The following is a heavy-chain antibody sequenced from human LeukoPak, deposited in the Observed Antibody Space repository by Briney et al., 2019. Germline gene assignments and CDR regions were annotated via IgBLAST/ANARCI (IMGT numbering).Heavy chain of an antibody. V-gene: IGHV3-23*01. CDR3: AKDLETYYDSSGYTFDY. CDR2: IGGSGGST. CDR1: GFTFSSYA. Sequence: GGSLRLSCAASGFTFSSYAMSGVRQAPGKGLEWVSAIGGSGGSTYYADSVKGRFTISRDNSKNTLYLQMNSLRAEDTAVYYCAKDLETYYDSSGYTFDYWGQGTLVTVSS. J-gene: IGHJ4*02. D-gene: IGHD3-22*01.